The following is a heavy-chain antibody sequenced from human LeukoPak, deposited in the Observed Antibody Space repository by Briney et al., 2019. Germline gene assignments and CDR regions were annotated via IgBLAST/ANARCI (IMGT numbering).Heavy chain of an antibody. CDR3: AKDQPAAEHAPPDYFDY. CDR1: GLTFSSYA. J-gene: IGHJ4*02. CDR2: ISGSGGST. V-gene: IGHV3-23*01. D-gene: IGHD6-13*01. Sequence: GGSLRLSCAASGLTFSSYAMSWVCQAPGKGLEWVSAISGSGGSTYYADSVKGRFTISRDNSKNTLYLQMNSLRAEDTAVYYCAKDQPAAEHAPPDYFDYWGQGTLVTVSS.